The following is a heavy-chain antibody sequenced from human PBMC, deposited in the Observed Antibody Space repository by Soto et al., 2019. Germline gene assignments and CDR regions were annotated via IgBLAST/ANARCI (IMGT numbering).Heavy chain of an antibody. CDR3: AREVRFYYMDV. Sequence: GGSLRLSCAASGFTFSSYSMNWVRQAPGKGLEWVSSISSSSSYIYYADSVKGRFTISRDNAKNYLYLQMNSLRAEDTAVYYCAREVRFYYMDVWGKGTTVTVSS. D-gene: IGHD3-3*01. V-gene: IGHV3-21*01. CDR2: ISSSSSYI. J-gene: IGHJ6*03. CDR1: GFTFSSYS.